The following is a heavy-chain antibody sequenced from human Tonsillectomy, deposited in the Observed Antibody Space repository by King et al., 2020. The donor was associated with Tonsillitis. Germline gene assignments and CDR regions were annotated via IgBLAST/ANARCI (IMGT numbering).Heavy chain of an antibody. Sequence: VQLQESGPGVVKPSETLSLTCIVSGGSISSYYWSWVRQPPGKGLEWIGCVSNSGSTNYNPSLRSRVTISVDSSKTQFSLNLRSVTAADTAVYYCVRGPMFRGVIIKGGPDFWGQGTLVTVSS. V-gene: IGHV4-59*01. CDR3: VRGPMFRGVIIKGGPDF. CDR2: VSNSGST. D-gene: IGHD3-10*01. CDR1: GGSISSYY. J-gene: IGHJ4*02.